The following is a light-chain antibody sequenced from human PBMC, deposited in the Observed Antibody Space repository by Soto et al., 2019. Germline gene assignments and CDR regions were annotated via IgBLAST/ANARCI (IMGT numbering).Light chain of an antibody. Sequence: QSVLTHPPSVSGSPGQRVTISCAGSSSNIGAGYDVHWYQHLPGTAPKLLIYDNNNRPSGVPDRFSGSKSGTSASLAITGLQAEDEADYYRQSYDSSLSAPYVFGTGTKVTVL. V-gene: IGLV1-40*01. CDR2: DNN. J-gene: IGLJ1*01. CDR3: QSYDSSLSAPYV. CDR1: SSNIGAGYD.